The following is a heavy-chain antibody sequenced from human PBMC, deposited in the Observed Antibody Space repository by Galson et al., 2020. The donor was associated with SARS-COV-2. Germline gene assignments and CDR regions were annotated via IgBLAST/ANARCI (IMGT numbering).Heavy chain of an antibody. Sequence: SQTLSLTCSVSGGSITTGGYSWTWIRQSPGKGLEWIGYVYQSGATHYNPSLKSRLTISMDRSKNQLSLKLTSVTAADTAVYYCARRYVSGLSPYWYLDLWGRGTLVTVSS. V-gene: IGHV4-30-2*06. D-gene: IGHD3-16*01. CDR2: VYQSGAT. CDR3: ARRYVSGLSPYWYLDL. CDR1: GGSITTGGYS. J-gene: IGHJ2*01.